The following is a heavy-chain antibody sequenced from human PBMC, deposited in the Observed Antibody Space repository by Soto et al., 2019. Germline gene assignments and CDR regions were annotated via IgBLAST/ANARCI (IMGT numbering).Heavy chain of an antibody. Sequence: QVQLVESGGGVVQPGGSLRLSCAASGFTFSSYGMHWVRQAPGKGLEWVAVISYDGSNKYYADSVKGRFTISRDNSKNTLYLQMNSLRAEDTAVYYCAKEGYGDYGNWFDPWGQGTLVTVSS. D-gene: IGHD4-17*01. CDR3: AKEGYGDYGNWFDP. V-gene: IGHV3-30*18. CDR1: GFTFSSYG. CDR2: ISYDGSNK. J-gene: IGHJ5*02.